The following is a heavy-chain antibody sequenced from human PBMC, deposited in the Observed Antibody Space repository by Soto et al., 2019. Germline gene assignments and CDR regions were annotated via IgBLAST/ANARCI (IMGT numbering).Heavy chain of an antibody. Sequence: EASVKVSCKASGYTFTSYGISWVRQAPGQGLEWMGWISAYNGNTNYAQKLQGRVTMTTDTSTSTAYMELRSLRSDDTAVYYCARLFFGVVIMTGFLDYWGQGTLVTVS. CDR2: ISAYNGNT. CDR3: ARLFFGVVIMTGFLDY. V-gene: IGHV1-18*01. CDR1: GYTFTSYG. J-gene: IGHJ4*02. D-gene: IGHD3-3*01.